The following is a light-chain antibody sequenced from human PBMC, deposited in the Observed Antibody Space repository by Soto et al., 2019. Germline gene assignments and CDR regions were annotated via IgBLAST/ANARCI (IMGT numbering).Light chain of an antibody. Sequence: QSALTQPASVSGSPGQSITISCTGTSSDVGGYNYVSWYQQHPGKAPKLMIYDVSNRPSGVSNRFSGSKSGNTASLTISGLQAEDEADYYCSSYTSSSTGYVFGPGTKLTVL. CDR2: DVS. V-gene: IGLV2-14*01. J-gene: IGLJ1*01. CDR3: SSYTSSSTGYV. CDR1: SSDVGGYNY.